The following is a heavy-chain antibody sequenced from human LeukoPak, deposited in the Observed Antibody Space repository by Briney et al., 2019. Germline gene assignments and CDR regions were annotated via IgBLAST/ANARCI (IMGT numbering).Heavy chain of an antibody. CDR1: GFTFDDYA. CDR2: INWNSGSI. V-gene: IGHV3-9*01. J-gene: IGHJ4*02. CDR3: AKSINTGVSSPFGDS. D-gene: IGHD3-3*01. Sequence: PGGSLRLSCVASGFTFDDYAIQWVRQAPGKGLEWVSGINWNSGSIGYADSVKGRFTISRDNAKNSLYLQMNSLRTEDTALYYCAKSINTGVSSPFGDSWGQGTPVTVSS.